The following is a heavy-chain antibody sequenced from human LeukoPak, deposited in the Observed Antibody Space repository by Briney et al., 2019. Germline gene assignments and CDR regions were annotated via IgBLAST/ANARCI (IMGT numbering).Heavy chain of an antibody. V-gene: IGHV4-39*01. CDR2: ISYSGNT. J-gene: IGHJ3*02. CDR3: ARHCCSGPAKRVFDT. D-gene: IGHD2-15*01. Sequence: SETLSLTCTVSGGSIISSDYHWGWVRQPPGKGLEWIGTISYSGNTDYNPSLRSRVTISVDTSNNQFSLRLGSVTAADTAVYHCARHCCSGPAKRVFDTWGQGTMVTVSS. CDR1: GGSIISSDYH.